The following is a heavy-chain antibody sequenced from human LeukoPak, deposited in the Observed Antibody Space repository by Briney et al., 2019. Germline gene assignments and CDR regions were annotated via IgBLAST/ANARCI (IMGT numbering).Heavy chain of an antibody. CDR1: GFSLNDYI. Sequence: GWSLTLSRPASGFSLNDYILDLLRQAPGTGREWVGLIKRGTNSYTTEYAASVKGRFTISRDDSKNSLYLLMNSLKTEDTAVYHCARDWGDRTYSAFDMWGQETMVTVSS. J-gene: IGHJ3*02. CDR3: ARDWGDRTYSAFDM. CDR2: IKRGTNSYTT. D-gene: IGHD3-10*01. V-gene: IGHV3-72*01.